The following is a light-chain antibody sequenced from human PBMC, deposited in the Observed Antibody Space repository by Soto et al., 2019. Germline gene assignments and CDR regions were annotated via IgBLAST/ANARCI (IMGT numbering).Light chain of an antibody. CDR1: QSVSSY. Sequence: EIVLTQSPATLSLSPGERATLSCRASQSVSSYLAWYQQKPGQAPRLLIYDTSKRATGIPARFSGSGSGTDYTLTTSSLQPEDFLVYYCQQRTNWPRSFTFGPGTKVDIK. CDR3: QQRTNWPRSFT. V-gene: IGKV3-11*01. CDR2: DTS. J-gene: IGKJ3*01.